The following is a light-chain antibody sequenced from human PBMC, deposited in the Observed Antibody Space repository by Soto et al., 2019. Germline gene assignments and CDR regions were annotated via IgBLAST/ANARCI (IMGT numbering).Light chain of an antibody. Sequence: DIPMTQSPSSLSASEGDRVTITCRASQSISTYLNWYQQKPGKAPKLLIYAASSLQSGVPSRFSGSGSGTEFTLTISSLQPEDFVIYYCQQSSSAPLTFGPGTKVDIK. CDR1: QSISTY. CDR2: AAS. V-gene: IGKV1-39*01. J-gene: IGKJ3*01. CDR3: QQSSSAPLT.